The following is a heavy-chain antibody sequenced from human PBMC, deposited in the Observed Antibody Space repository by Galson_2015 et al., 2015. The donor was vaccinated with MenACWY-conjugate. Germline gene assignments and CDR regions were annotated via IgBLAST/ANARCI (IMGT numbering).Heavy chain of an antibody. J-gene: IGHJ4*02. D-gene: IGHD3-10*01. CDR3: TTAHQLYYYGSGSYYNEPSYFDY. CDR2: IKSKTDDGTT. V-gene: IGHV3-15*01. Sequence: SLRLACAASGFTFSNAWMSWVRQAPGKGLEWVGRIKSKTDDGTTDNNAPGKGRFTISRDESKNTLYLQMNSLKAEDTAVYYCTTAHQLYYYGSGSYYNEPSYFDYWGQGTLVTVSS. CDR1: GFTFSNAW.